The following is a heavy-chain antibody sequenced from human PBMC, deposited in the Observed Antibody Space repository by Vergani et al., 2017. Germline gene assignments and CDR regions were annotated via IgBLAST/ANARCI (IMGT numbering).Heavy chain of an antibody. CDR1: GYTFTGYY. CDR2: INPNSGGT. D-gene: IGHD5-12*01. V-gene: IGHV1-2*02. CDR3: ATGLFFYSGYDHFRDY. J-gene: IGHJ4*02. Sequence: QVQLVQSGAEVKKPGASVKVSCKASGYTFTGYYMHWVRQAPGQGLEWMGWINPNSGGTNYAQKFQGRVTMTRDTSISTAYMELSRLRSEDTAVYYCATGLFFYSGYDHFRDYWGQGTLVTVSA.